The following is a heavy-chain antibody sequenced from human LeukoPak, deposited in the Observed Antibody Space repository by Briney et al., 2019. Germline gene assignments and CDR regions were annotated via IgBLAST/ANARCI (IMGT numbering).Heavy chain of an antibody. D-gene: IGHD2-15*01. CDR3: ARDGGCSGGRCYPFDY. CDR1: GFTFSSYE. J-gene: IGHJ4*02. V-gene: IGHV3-48*03. CDR2: FSSSGNTV. Sequence: GGSLRLSCAASGFTFSSYEMNWVRQAPRKGLDWVSYFSSSGNTVYYADSVKGRFTISRDNAKNSLYLQMNSLRAEDTALYYCARDGGCSGGRCYPFDYWGQGTLVTVSS.